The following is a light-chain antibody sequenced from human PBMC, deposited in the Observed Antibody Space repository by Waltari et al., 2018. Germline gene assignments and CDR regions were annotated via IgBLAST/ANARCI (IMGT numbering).Light chain of an antibody. CDR3: ATWDDNLSGRV. J-gene: IGLJ2*01. CDR1: TSNIGTNT. V-gene: IGLV1-44*01. CDR2: ANY. Sequence: QSVLTQPPSTSGTPGQTVTISCSGRTSNIGTNTVTWYQLLPGTAPKTVIFANYHRPSGVPDRFSASKSGTSASLVISGLQSEDEADYFCATWDDNLSGRVFGGGTKVTVL.